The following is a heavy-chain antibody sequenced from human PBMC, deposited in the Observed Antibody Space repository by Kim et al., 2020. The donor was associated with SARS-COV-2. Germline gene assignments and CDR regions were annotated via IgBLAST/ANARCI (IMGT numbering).Heavy chain of an antibody. J-gene: IGHJ3*02. V-gene: IGHV1-3*01. Sequence: QGRVTITRDTSASTAYMELSSLRSEDTAVYYCARGTSYYDILTGHRAFDIWGQGTMVTVSS. CDR3: ARGTSYYDILTGHRAFDI. D-gene: IGHD3-9*01.